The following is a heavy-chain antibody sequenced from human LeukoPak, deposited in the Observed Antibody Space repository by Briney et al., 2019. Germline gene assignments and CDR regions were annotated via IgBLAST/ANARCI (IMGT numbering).Heavy chain of an antibody. CDR3: ARDGSGSHYKWRDNWFDP. Sequence: SETLSLTCTVSGGSISSGGYYWSWIRQHPGKGLEWIGYIYYSGSTYYNPSLKSRVTISVDTSKNQFSLKLSSVTAADTAVYYCARDGSGSHYKWRDNWFDPWGQGTLVTVSS. J-gene: IGHJ5*02. CDR2: IYYSGST. D-gene: IGHD3-10*01. V-gene: IGHV4-31*03. CDR1: GGSISSGGYY.